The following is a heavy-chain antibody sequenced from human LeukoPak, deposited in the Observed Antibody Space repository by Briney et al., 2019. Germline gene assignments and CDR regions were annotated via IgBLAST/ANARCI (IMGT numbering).Heavy chain of an antibody. CDR2: IYYSGST. CDR3: ARELPQLQLEESGAFDI. D-gene: IGHD5-24*01. Sequence: SETLSLTCTVSGGSISSYYWGWLRQPPGKGLEWIGYIYYSGSTNYNPSLKSRVTISVDTSKNQFSLKLSSVTAADTAVYYCARELPQLQLEESGAFDIWGQGTMVTVSS. J-gene: IGHJ3*02. CDR1: GGSISSYY. V-gene: IGHV4-59*01.